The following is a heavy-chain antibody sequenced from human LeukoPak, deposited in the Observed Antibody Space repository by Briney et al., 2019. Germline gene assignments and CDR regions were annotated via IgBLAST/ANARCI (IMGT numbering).Heavy chain of an antibody. J-gene: IGHJ4*02. CDR1: GGSISSYY. Sequence: SETLSLTCTVSGGSISSYYWSWIRQPPGKGLEWIGYIYYSGSTNYNPSLKSRVTISVDTSKNQFSLKLSSVTAADTAVYYCARHKLAVAVIDYWGQGALVTVSS. V-gene: IGHV4-59*08. CDR2: IYYSGST. CDR3: ARHKLAVAVIDY. D-gene: IGHD6-19*01.